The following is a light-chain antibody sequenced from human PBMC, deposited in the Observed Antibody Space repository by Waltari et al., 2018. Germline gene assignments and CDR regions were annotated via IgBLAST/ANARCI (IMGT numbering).Light chain of an antibody. CDR2: EDS. CDR3: YSTDSSGNYV. J-gene: IGLJ1*01. Sequence: SYELTQPPSVSVSPGQTARITCSGCAFPKKYAYWYQQNSGQAPVLVIYEDSKRPSGIPERFSGSSSGTMATLTISGAQVEDEADYYCYSTDSSGNYVFGTGTKVTVL. V-gene: IGLV3-10*01. CDR1: AFPKKY.